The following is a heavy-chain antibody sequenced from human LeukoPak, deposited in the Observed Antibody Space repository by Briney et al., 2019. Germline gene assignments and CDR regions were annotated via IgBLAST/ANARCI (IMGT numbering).Heavy chain of an antibody. V-gene: IGHV4-34*09. CDR3: ASGDNDPLFDY. CDR1: GGSFSGYY. CDR2: IYYSGST. D-gene: IGHD1-1*01. J-gene: IGHJ4*02. Sequence: PSETLSLTCAVYGGSFSGYYWSWIRQPPGKGLEWIGSIYYSGSTNYNPSLQGRVTISLDTSRNQFSLKLSSVTAADTAVYYCASGDNDPLFDYWGQGTLVTVSS.